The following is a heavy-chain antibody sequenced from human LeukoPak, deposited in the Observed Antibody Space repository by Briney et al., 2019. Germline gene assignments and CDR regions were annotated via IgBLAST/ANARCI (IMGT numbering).Heavy chain of an antibody. CDR1: GASISSGSYY. Sequence: SETLSLTCTVSGASISSGSYYWSWIRQPAGKGLEWIGRFYTSGRTNYNPSLKSRVTISVDTSKNQFSLKLSSVTAADTAVYYCARDPVVVGAHSYMDVWGKGTTVTVSS. CDR2: FYTSGRT. V-gene: IGHV4-61*02. D-gene: IGHD2-21*01. CDR3: ARDPVVVGAHSYMDV. J-gene: IGHJ6*03.